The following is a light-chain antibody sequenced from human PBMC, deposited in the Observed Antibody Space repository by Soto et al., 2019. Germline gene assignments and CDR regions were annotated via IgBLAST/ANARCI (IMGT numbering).Light chain of an antibody. V-gene: IGKV3-15*01. Sequence: EIVMTQSPATLSVSPGERATLSCRASQSVSSKLAWFQQKPGQAPRLLIYFASTRATDIPARFSGSGSGTEFTLTISSLQSEDFAVYYCQQYIHWPRTFGLGANLEI. J-gene: IGKJ2*01. CDR1: QSVSSK. CDR3: QQYIHWPRT. CDR2: FAS.